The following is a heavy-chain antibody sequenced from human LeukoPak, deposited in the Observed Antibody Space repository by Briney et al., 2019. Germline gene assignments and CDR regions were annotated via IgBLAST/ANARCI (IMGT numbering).Heavy chain of an antibody. CDR3: ATCGYYYGSGTCRHDY. D-gene: IGHD3-10*01. J-gene: IGHJ4*02. Sequence: ASVNVSCKASGYTFTSYGISWVRQAPGQELEWMGWISFYNGNTVYAQQIQGRVTMTTDTSTGTTYMDLRSLRSDDTAVYYCATCGYYYGSGTCRHDYWGQGTLVTVSS. CDR1: GYTFTSYG. V-gene: IGHV1-18*01. CDR2: ISFYNGNT.